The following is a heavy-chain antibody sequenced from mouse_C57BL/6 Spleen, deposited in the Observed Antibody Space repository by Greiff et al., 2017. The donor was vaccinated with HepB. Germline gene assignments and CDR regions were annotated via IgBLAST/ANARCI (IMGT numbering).Heavy chain of an antibody. J-gene: IGHJ4*01. V-gene: IGHV5-6*01. Sequence: EVQLQESGGDLVKPGGSLKLSCAASGFTFSSYGMSWVRQTPDKRLEWVATISSGGSYTYYPDSVKGRFTISRDNAKNTLYLQMSSLKSEDTAMYYCARRGAYAMDRWGQGTSATVSS. CDR1: GFTFSSYG. CDR3: ARRGAYAMDR. CDR2: ISSGGSYT. D-gene: IGHD3-1*01.